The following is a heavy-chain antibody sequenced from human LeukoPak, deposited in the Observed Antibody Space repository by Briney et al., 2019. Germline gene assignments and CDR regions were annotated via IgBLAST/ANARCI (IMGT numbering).Heavy chain of an antibody. CDR1: SGSITSYY. V-gene: IGHV4-4*07. J-gene: IGHJ4*02. Sequence: SETLSLTCSVSSGSITSYYWSWIRQPAGKGLEWIGRIYTSGSTNYNPSLKSRVTMSVDTSKNQFSLKLSSVTAADTAVYYCARGAYYYGSGKIFDYWGQGTLVTVSS. D-gene: IGHD3-10*01. CDR2: IYTSGST. CDR3: ARGAYYYGSGKIFDY.